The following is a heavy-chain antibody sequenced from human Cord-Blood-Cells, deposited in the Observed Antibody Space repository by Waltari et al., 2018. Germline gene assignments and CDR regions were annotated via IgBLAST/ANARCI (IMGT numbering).Heavy chain of an antibody. Sequence: QVQLQESGPGLAKPSETLSLTCTVPGGSISSHYWSWIRQPPGKGLEWIGYIYYSGSTNYNPSLKSRVTISVDTSKNQFSLKLSSVTTADTAVYYCARGLLGATFDYWGQGTLVTVSS. CDR1: GGSISSHY. V-gene: IGHV4-59*11. CDR3: ARGLLGATFDY. CDR2: IYYSGST. D-gene: IGHD1-26*01. J-gene: IGHJ4*02.